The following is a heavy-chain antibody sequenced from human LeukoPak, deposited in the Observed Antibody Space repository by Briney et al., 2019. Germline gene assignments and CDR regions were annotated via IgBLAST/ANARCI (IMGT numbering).Heavy chain of an antibody. CDR2: IDPSDSYT. D-gene: IGHD6-19*01. Sequence: GESLKISCKGSGYRFSRYWITWVRQMPGKGLEWMGRIDPSDSYTNYSPSFQGQVTISADKSITTVYLQWSSLKASYTAMYYCARRGPVSGWFGDWGQGTLVTVSS. CDR3: ARRGPVSGWFGD. CDR1: GYRFSRYW. V-gene: IGHV5-10-1*01. J-gene: IGHJ4*02.